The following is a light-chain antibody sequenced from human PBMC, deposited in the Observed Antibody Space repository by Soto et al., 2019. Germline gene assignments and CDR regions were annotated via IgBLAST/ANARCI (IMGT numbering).Light chain of an antibody. J-gene: IGKJ3*01. CDR3: QQYVRSPFT. V-gene: IGKV3-20*01. Sequence: EIVMTQSPGTLSLSPGETATLSCRASQSVSSNYVAWFQQKPDQAPRLLIYAASSRATGVPDRFSASGSGTDFTLTISSLEPEDFAVYYCQQYVRSPFTFGPGTKVDIK. CDR1: QSVSSNY. CDR2: AAS.